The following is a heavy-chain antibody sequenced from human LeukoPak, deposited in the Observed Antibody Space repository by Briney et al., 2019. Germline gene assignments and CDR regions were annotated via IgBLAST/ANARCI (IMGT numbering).Heavy chain of an antibody. CDR3: ARVYCSSTSCYRAKLAQTYYYYGMDV. CDR1: GGSFSGYY. Sequence: TTSETLSLTCAVYGGSFSGYYWSWIRQPPGKGLEWIGEINHSGSTNYNPSLKSRVTISVDTSKNQFSLKLSSVTAADTAVYYCARVYCSSTSCYRAKLAQTYYYYGMDVWGQGTTVTVSS. CDR2: INHSGST. J-gene: IGHJ6*02. V-gene: IGHV4-34*01. D-gene: IGHD2-2*02.